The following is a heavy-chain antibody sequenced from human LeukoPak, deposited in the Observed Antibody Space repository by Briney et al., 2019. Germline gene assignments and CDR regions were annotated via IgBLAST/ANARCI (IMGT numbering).Heavy chain of an antibody. CDR1: GGTFSSYA. J-gene: IGHJ6*03. CDR3: ARAKIVATIDYYYYYYMDV. CDR2: IIPIFGTA. Sequence: SVKVSCKASGGTFSSYAISWVRQAPGQGLEWVGGIIPIFGTANYAEKLQGRVTITTDESTSTAYMELSSLRSEDTAVYYCARAKIVATIDYYYYYYMDVWGKGTTVTVSS. V-gene: IGHV1-69*05. D-gene: IGHD5-12*01.